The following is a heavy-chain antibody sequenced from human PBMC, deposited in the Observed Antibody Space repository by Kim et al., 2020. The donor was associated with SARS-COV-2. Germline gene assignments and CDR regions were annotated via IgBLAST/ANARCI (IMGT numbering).Heavy chain of an antibody. Sequence: KGRFTISRDNAKNSLYLQMNSLRAEDTAVYYCARSGTMIVVVTPNDAFDIWGQGTMVTVSS. CDR3: ARSGTMIVVVTPNDAFDI. J-gene: IGHJ3*02. V-gene: IGHV3-48*03. D-gene: IGHD3-22*01.